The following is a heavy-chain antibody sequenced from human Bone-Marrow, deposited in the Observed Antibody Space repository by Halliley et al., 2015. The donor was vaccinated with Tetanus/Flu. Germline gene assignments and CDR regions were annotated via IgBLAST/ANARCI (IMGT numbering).Heavy chain of an antibody. CDR1: GFTFNAYA. D-gene: IGHD3-22*01. CDR2: LSASGSST. V-gene: IGHV3-23*01. Sequence: SLRLSCTASGFTFNAYAMSWVRQAPGKGLEWISALSASGSSTYYADSVKGRFTISRDNSKNMVLLQMNSLRGEDTAVYYCAKWNSYYDRRGSYASFDSWGQGTLVTVSS. J-gene: IGHJ4*02. CDR3: AKWNSYYDRRGSYASFDS.